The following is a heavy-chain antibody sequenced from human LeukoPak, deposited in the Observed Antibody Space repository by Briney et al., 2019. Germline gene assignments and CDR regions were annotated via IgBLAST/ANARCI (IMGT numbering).Heavy chain of an antibody. V-gene: IGHV1-46*01. CDR1: RYTFTSYY. CDR2: INPSGGST. D-gene: IGHD2-15*01. Sequence: ASVKVSCKASRYTFTSYYMHWVRQAPGQGLEWMGIINPSGGSTSYAQKFQGRVTMTRDTSTSTVYMELSSLRSEDTAVYYCARDVDPSPYYYYMDVWGKGTTVTVSS. CDR3: ARDVDPSPYYYYMDV. J-gene: IGHJ6*03.